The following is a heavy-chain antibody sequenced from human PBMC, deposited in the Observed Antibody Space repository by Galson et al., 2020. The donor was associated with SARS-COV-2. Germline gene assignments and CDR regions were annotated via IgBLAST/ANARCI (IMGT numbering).Heavy chain of an antibody. CDR3: AAAEAYCSGGSCFPNPRGGHWFDP. J-gene: IGHJ5*02. D-gene: IGHD2-15*01. CDR2: IVVGSGNT. CDR1: GFTFTSSA. Sequence: SVKVSCKASGFTFTSSAVQWVRQARGQRLEWIGWIVVGSGNTNYAQKFQERVTITRDMSTSTAYMELSSLRSEDTAVYYCAAAEAYCSGGSCFPNPRGGHWFDPWGQGTLVTVSS. V-gene: IGHV1-58*01.